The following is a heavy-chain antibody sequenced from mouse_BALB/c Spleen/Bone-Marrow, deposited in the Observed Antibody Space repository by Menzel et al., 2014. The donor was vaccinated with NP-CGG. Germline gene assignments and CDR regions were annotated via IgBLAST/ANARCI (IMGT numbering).Heavy chain of an antibody. V-gene: IGHV5-9-2*01. J-gene: IGHJ3*01. CDR1: GFTFSNYG. Sequence: EVQLVESGGGLVKSGGSLKLSCAASGFTFSNYGMSWVRQTPEKRLEWVATISGGGSYTFYSDSVKGRFTISRDNAKNNLYLHLSRVRSEDPALYCCARHAYYDQTEVSFVYWGQGTLVTISA. CDR2: ISGGGSYT. D-gene: IGHD2-4*01. CDR3: ARHAYYDQTEVSFVY.